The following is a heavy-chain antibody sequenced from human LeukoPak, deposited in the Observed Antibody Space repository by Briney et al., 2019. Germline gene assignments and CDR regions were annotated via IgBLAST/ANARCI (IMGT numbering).Heavy chain of an antibody. CDR2: IKQDGSEK. CDR3: AKVRGYSYGPFDY. CDR1: GFTFSNYW. Sequence: GGSLRLSCAASGFTFSNYWMSWVRQAPGKGLEWVANIKQDGSEKYYVDSVKGRFTISRDNAKNSLYLQMNSLRAEDTAVYYCAKVRGYSYGPFDYWGQGTLVTVSS. J-gene: IGHJ4*02. V-gene: IGHV3-7*03. D-gene: IGHD5-18*01.